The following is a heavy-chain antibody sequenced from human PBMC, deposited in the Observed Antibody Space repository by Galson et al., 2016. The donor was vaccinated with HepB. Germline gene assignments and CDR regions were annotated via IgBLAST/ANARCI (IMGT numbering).Heavy chain of an antibody. CDR2: IYHSGGT. D-gene: IGHD6-19*01. CDR1: GESFGAYN. V-gene: IGHV4-34*01. J-gene: IGHJ6*02. Sequence: SETLSLTCAVYGESFGAYNLSWIRQPPGKGLEWIGEIYHSGGTSYNPSLKSRVTILVDTSKTQFSLSLSSVTAADTAVYYCARPRSGPVGGNYYMDVWGQGTTVTVSS. CDR3: ARPRSGPVGGNYYMDV.